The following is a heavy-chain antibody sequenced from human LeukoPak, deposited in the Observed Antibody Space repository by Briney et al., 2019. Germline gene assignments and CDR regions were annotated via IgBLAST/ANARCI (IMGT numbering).Heavy chain of an antibody. Sequence: GGSLRLSCAASGFTFSDYYMSWIRQAPGKGLEWVSYISSSGSTIYYADSVKGRFTISRDNAKNSLYLQMNSLRAEDTAVYYCARMDYGDYYYYYYMDVWGKGTTVTISS. CDR3: ARMDYGDYYYYYYMDV. CDR1: GFTFSDYY. V-gene: IGHV3-11*01. CDR2: ISSSGSTI. D-gene: IGHD4-17*01. J-gene: IGHJ6*03.